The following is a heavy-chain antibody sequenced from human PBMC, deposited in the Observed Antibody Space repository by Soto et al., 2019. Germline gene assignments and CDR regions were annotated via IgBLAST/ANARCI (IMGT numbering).Heavy chain of an antibody. Sequence: GGSLRLSCASSGLTFSSYAMHWVRQAPGKGLEWVAVISYDGSNKYYADSVKGRFTISRDNSKNTLYLQMNSLRAEDTAVYYCAREDEMIAVAGTDYWGQGTLVTVSS. CDR1: GLTFSSYA. CDR3: AREDEMIAVAGTDY. D-gene: IGHD6-19*01. J-gene: IGHJ4*02. CDR2: ISYDGSNK. V-gene: IGHV3-30-3*01.